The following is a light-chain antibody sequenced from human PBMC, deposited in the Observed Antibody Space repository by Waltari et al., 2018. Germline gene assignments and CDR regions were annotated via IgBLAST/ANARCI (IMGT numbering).Light chain of an antibody. CDR2: MAS. Sequence: DIQMTQSPSTLSASVGDRVTISCRASQSVGTWLAWYQQKPGKAPKLLIYMASSLESGVPSRFSASGSGTDFTLTINSLQPDDFATYSCQQYSSFSTFGQGTKV. CDR1: QSVGTW. J-gene: IGKJ2*01. CDR3: QQYSSFST. V-gene: IGKV1-5*03.